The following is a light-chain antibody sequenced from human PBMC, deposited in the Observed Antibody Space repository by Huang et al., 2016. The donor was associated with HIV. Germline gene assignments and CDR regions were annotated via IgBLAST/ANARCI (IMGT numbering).Light chain of an antibody. CDR3: QQYYSTPLT. CDR1: QSVLYSSNNKNY. J-gene: IGKJ4*01. Sequence: DIVMTQSPDSLAVSLGERATINCKSGQSVLYSSNNKNYLAWYQQKPGQPPKLLIYCASTRESGVPDRFSGSWSGTDFTLTISSLQAEDVAVYYCQQYYSTPLTFGGGTKVEIK. CDR2: CAS. V-gene: IGKV4-1*01.